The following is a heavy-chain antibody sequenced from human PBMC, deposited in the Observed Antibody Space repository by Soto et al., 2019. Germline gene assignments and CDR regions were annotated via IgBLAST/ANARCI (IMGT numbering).Heavy chain of an antibody. CDR1: GYTFTGYY. CDR2: INPNSGGT. CDR3: AREDRPAAYYYGMDV. J-gene: IGHJ6*02. V-gene: IGHV1-2*04. D-gene: IGHD6-6*01. Sequence: ASVKVSCKASGYTFTGYYMHWVRQAPGQGLEWMGWINPNSGGTNYAQKFQGWVTMTRDTSISTAYMELSRLRSDDTAVYYCAREDRPAAYYYGMDVWGQGTTVTVSS.